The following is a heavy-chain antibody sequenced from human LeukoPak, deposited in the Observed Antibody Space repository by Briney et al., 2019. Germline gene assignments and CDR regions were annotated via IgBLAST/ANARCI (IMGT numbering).Heavy chain of an antibody. J-gene: IGHJ4*02. CDR1: GFTFSDYY. D-gene: IGHD3-22*01. CDR3: ARGRSDSLAGPFDY. CDR2: ISSGSTYT. V-gene: IGHV3-11*05. Sequence: PGGSPRVSCAAPGFTFSDYYMSWIRQAPGKGLEWISYISSGSTYTNYADSVKGRFTISRDNAKKSLYLQMSSLRAEDTAIYYCARGRSDSLAGPFDYWGQGALVTVSS.